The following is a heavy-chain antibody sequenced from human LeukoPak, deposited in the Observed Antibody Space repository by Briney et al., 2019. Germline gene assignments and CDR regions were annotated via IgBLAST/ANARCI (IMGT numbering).Heavy chain of an antibody. V-gene: IGHV4-34*01. CDR1: GGSFSGYY. J-gene: IGHJ4*02. Sequence: PSETLSLTCAVYGGSFSGYYWSWIRQPPGKGLEWIGEINHSGSTNYNPSLKSRVTISVDTSKNQFSLKLSSVTAADTAVYYCARGPQTIAAAGGYYFDYWGQGPWSPSPQ. CDR3: ARGPQTIAAAGGYYFDY. CDR2: INHSGST. D-gene: IGHD6-13*01.